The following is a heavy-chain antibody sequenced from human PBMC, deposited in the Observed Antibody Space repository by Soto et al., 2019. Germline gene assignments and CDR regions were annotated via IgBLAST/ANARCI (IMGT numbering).Heavy chain of an antibody. CDR3: ARVHPDRHDRSGLPIFSY. CDR1: GYTLTSYV. J-gene: IGHJ4*02. D-gene: IGHD3-22*01. Sequence: AVKVSCTASGYTLTSYVISWVRPAPGQGLEWMGWISPYNGNTNYAQNLQGRVTMTTDTSTNTALMELRSLRSDDTAVYYCARVHPDRHDRSGLPIFSYWGQGTLVTVSS. CDR2: ISPYNGNT. V-gene: IGHV1-18*04.